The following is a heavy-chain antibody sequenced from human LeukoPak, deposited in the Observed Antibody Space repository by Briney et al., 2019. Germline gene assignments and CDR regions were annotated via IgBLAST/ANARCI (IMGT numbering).Heavy chain of an antibody. D-gene: IGHD3-10*01. CDR2: INHSGST. CDR3: ARGRYYYGSGSYYNPHYYYGMDV. V-gene: IGHV4-34*01. Sequence: SETLSLTCTVSGGSISSYYWSWIRQPPGKGLEWIGEINHSGSTNYNPSLKSRVTISVDTSKNQFSLKLSSVTAADTAVYYCARGRYYYGSGSYYNPHYYYGMDVWGQGTTVTVSS. J-gene: IGHJ6*02. CDR1: GGSISSYY.